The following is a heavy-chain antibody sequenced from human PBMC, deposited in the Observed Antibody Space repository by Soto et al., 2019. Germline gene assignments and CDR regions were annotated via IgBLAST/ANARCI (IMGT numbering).Heavy chain of an antibody. D-gene: IGHD6-19*01. CDR2: ISYDGSNK. CDR1: GFTISSYG. Sequence: QVQLVESGGGVVQPGRSLRLSCAASGFTISSYGMHWVRQAPGKGLEWVAVISYDGSNKYYADSVKGRFTISRDNSKNMLYLQMNSLRAEDTAVYYCAKDPGGQAVALDYWGQGTLVTVSS. V-gene: IGHV3-30*18. J-gene: IGHJ4*02. CDR3: AKDPGGQAVALDY.